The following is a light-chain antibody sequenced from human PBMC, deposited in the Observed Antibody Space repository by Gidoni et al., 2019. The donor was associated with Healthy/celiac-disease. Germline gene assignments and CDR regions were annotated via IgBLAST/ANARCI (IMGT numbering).Light chain of an antibody. CDR2: DAS. J-gene: IGKJ4*01. V-gene: IGKV3-11*01. Sequence: DIVLTQSPATLSLSPRERATLSCRASQRVSSYLAWYQQKPGQAPRLLIYDASNRATGIPARFSGSGSGTDFTLTISSLEPEDVAVYYCQQRSNWPGLTFGGGTKVEIK. CDR1: QRVSSY. CDR3: QQRSNWPGLT.